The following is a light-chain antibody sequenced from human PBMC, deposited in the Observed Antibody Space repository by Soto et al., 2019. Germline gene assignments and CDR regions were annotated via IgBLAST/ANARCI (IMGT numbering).Light chain of an antibody. V-gene: IGLV2-18*02. J-gene: IGLJ2*01. CDR2: EVR. CDR3: SSYTSSNTLI. Sequence: QSALTQPPSVSGSPGQSVTISCTGTSSDIGAYNRVSWYQQPPGTAPKLMIYEVRDRTSGVPDRFSGSKSGSTASLTISGLQAEDEADYYCSSYTSSNTLIFGGGTKVTVL. CDR1: SSDIGAYNR.